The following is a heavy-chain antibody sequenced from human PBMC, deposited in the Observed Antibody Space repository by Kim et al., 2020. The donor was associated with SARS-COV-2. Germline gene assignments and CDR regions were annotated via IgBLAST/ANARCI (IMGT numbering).Heavy chain of an antibody. J-gene: IGHJ6*02. V-gene: IGHV3-7*04. Sequence: QDGSEIYYVDSVKGRFTISRDNVKNSLYLQMNSLRAEDAAVYYCARAMDVWGQGTTVTVSS. CDR2: QDGSEI. CDR3: ARAMDV.